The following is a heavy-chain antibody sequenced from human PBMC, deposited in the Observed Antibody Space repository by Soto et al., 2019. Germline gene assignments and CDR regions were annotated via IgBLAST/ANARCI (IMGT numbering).Heavy chain of an antibody. J-gene: IGHJ5*02. Sequence: ASVKVSCKASGNTFTNFGVTWVRQAPGQGLEWMGWISAYTDDPNYAQKFRGRATMTIDTSTSTAYLDLRSLTSDDTAVYYCARVIPGAEAWFDPWGQGTLVTVSS. CDR2: ISAYTDDP. CDR3: ARVIPGAEAWFDP. V-gene: IGHV1-18*01. D-gene: IGHD2-2*01. CDR1: GNTFTNFG.